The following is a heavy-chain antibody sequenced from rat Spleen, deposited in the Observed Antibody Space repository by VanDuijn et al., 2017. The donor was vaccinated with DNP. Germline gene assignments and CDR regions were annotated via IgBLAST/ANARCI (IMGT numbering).Heavy chain of an antibody. CDR1: AYSITTNY. V-gene: IGHV3-1*01. Sequence: EVQLQESGPGLVKPSQSLSLPCSVTAYSITTNYWGWIRKFPGNKMEWIGHISYSGSTSYHPSLKSRIYITRDTSKNQFFLHLNSVTTDDTATYYCARWNIGTSTLDYWGQGVMVTVSS. CDR2: ISYSGST. D-gene: IGHD1-5*01. J-gene: IGHJ2*01. CDR3: ARWNIGTSTLDY.